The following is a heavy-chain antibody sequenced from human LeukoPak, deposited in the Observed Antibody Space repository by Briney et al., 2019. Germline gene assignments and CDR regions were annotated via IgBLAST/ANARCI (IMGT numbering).Heavy chain of an antibody. Sequence: ASVKVSCKASGYTFTSYGISWVRQAPGQGLEWMGWINPNSGGTNYAQKFQGRVTVTRDTSISTTYMELSGLTSDDTAVYYCAREYGRGFDIWGQGTMVTVSS. V-gene: IGHV1-2*02. CDR1: GYTFTSYG. CDR2: INPNSGGT. CDR3: AREYGRGFDI. D-gene: IGHD4-17*01. J-gene: IGHJ3*02.